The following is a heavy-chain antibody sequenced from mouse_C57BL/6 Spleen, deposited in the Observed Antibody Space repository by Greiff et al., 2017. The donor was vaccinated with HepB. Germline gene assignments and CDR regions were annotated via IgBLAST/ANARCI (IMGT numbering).Heavy chain of an antibody. CDR2: IYPGDGDT. CDR1: GYAFSSSW. J-gene: IGHJ2*01. CDR3: ARKLLDY. Sequence: QVQLKESGPELVKPGASVKISCKASGYAFSSSWMNWVKQRPGKGLEWIGRIYPGDGDTNYNGKFKGKATLTADKSSSTAYMQLSSLTSEDSAVYFCARKLLDYWGQGTTLTVSS. V-gene: IGHV1-82*01.